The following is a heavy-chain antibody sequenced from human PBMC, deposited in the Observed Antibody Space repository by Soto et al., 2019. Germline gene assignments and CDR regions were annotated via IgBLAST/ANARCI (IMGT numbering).Heavy chain of an antibody. CDR3: ARFDYYDSSGYLDFGPK. V-gene: IGHV4-39*07. J-gene: IGHJ4*02. CDR2: IYYSGST. D-gene: IGHD3-22*01. Sequence: SETLSLTCSVSGGSISSSSYFWGWIRQPPGKGLEWIASIYYSGSTYYNPSLKRRFSISVDTSKNQFSLKLSSVTAADTAVYYCARFDYYDSSGYLDFGPKWGQGTLVTVSS. CDR1: GGSISSSSYF.